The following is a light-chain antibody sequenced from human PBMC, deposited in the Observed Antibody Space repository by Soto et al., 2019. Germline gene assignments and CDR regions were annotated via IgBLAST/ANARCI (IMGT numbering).Light chain of an antibody. CDR3: QQYGSSPT. CDR2: GAS. V-gene: IGKV3-20*01. J-gene: IGKJ1*01. CDR1: QSVSSSY. Sequence: EIVLTQSPGTLSLSPGERATLSCRASQSVSSSYLAWYPQKPGQAPRLLIYGASSRATGIPERFSGSGSGTDFTVTISRLEPEDFAVYYCQQYGSSPTFGQGTKVEIK.